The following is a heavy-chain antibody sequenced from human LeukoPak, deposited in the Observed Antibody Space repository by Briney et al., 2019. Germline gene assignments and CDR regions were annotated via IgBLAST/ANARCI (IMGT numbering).Heavy chain of an antibody. J-gene: IGHJ4*02. Sequence: SETLSFTCTVSGGSISSYYWSWIRQHPGKGLEWIGYIYYSGSTYYNPSLKSRVTISVDTSKNQFSLKLSSVTAADTAVYYCARELSGSQTFDYWGQGTLVTVSS. CDR2: IYYSGST. CDR3: ARELSGSQTFDY. V-gene: IGHV4-59*06. CDR1: GGSISSYY. D-gene: IGHD3-10*01.